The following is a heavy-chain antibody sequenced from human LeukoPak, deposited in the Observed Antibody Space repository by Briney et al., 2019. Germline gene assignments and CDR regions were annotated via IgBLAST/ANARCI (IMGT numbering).Heavy chain of an antibody. CDR1: GYTFTGYY. CDR2: INPNSGGT. J-gene: IGHJ4*02. V-gene: IGHV1-2*02. D-gene: IGHD1-26*01. CDR3: AREEGGFDY. Sequence: SVKVSCKASGYTFTGYYIYWVRQAPGQGLECMGWINPNSGGTNYAQKFQGRVTMTRDTSISTAYMELSRLRSDDTTVYYCAREEGGFDYWGQGTLVTVSS.